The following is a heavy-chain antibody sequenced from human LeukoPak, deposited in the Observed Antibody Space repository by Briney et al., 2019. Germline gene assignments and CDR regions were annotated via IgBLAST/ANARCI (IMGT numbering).Heavy chain of an antibody. V-gene: IGHV3-30-3*01. CDR1: GFTFSSYA. D-gene: IGHD6-13*01. CDR2: ISYDGSNK. J-gene: IGHJ4*02. CDR3: ARESEAAGPGGFDY. Sequence: GGSLRLSCAASGFTFSSYAMYWVRQAPGKGLEWVAVISYDGSNKYYADSVKGRFTISRDNSKNTLYLQMNSLRAEDTAVYYCARESEAAGPGGFDYWGQGTLVTVSS.